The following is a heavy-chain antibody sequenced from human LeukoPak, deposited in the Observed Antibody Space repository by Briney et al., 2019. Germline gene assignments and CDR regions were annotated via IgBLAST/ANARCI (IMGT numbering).Heavy chain of an antibody. CDR3: ARSLRNSYGVDY. D-gene: IGHD5-18*01. CDR1: GFTFSSYA. CDR2: IRGSGGST. Sequence: GGSLRLSCAASGFTFSSYAMSWVRQAPGKGLEWVSAIRGSGGSTYYADSVKGRFTISRDNSKNTLYLQMNSLRAEDTAVYYCARSLRNSYGVDYWGQGTLVTVSS. J-gene: IGHJ4*02. V-gene: IGHV3-23*01.